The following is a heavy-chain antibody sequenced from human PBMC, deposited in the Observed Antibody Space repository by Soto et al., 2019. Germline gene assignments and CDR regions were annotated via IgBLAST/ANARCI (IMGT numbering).Heavy chain of an antibody. CDR1: RGTFTNYA. V-gene: IGHV1-69*01. Sequence: QVYLVQSGAEVKKPGSSVKVSCKALRGTFTNYAFSWVRQAPGQGLEWMGGIMPFFGSGNYAQKFQGRITITADESTSSVYLELTSLRSEDPAVYSCARDRAGYYSNFVYWGQGTLVTVSS. CDR2: IMPFFGSG. J-gene: IGHJ4*02. D-gene: IGHD3-22*01. CDR3: ARDRAGYYSNFVY.